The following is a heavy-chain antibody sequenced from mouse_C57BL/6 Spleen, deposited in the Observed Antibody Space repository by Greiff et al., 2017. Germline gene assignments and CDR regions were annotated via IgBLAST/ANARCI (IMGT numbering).Heavy chain of an antibody. CDR1: GFTFSSYA. CDR3: ARDWNGITTVVPHYFDY. Sequence: EVKVVESGGGLVKPGGSLKLSCAASGFTFSSYAMSWVRQTPEQRLEWVATISDGGSYTYYPDNVKGRFTFPRDNAKNNLYLQMSQLKSEDTAMYYCARDWNGITTVVPHYFDYWGQGTTLTVSS. J-gene: IGHJ2*01. CDR2: ISDGGSYT. D-gene: IGHD1-1*01. V-gene: IGHV5-4*01.